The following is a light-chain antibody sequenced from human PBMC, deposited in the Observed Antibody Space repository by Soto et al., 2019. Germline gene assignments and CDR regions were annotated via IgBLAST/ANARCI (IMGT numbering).Light chain of an antibody. J-gene: IGLJ2*01. CDR1: SSDVGGYNY. Sequence: QSVLTQPRSVSGSPGPSVTISCTGTSSDVGGYNYVSWYRQHPGKAPRLMIYDVSTRPLGVPDRFSGSKSGNTASLTISGLQAEDEADYYCCSYAGTNNVLFGGGTKLTVL. CDR2: DVS. CDR3: CSYAGTNNVL. V-gene: IGLV2-11*01.